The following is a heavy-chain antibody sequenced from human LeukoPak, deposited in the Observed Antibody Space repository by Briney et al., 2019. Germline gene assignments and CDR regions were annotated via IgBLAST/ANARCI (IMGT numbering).Heavy chain of an antibody. V-gene: IGHV3-74*01. CDR2: IYSDGSGT. Sequence: PGGSVRLSCAASGFTFSSYWMHWVRQAPGKGLVWVSRIYSDGSGTSYAESVKGRFTISRDNAKNTLFLQMNSLTAEDTAVYYCATDRGHAFDIWGQGAMVTVP. D-gene: IGHD3-10*01. J-gene: IGHJ3*02. CDR3: ATDRGHAFDI. CDR1: GFTFSSYW.